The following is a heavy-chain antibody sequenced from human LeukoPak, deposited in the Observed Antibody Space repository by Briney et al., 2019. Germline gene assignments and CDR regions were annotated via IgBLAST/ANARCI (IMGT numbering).Heavy chain of an antibody. D-gene: IGHD3-10*01. CDR1: GYTFTGYY. Sequence: RWASVKVSCKASGYTFTGYYMHWVRQAPGQGLELKGWINPNSGGTNYAQKFQGRVTMTRDTSISTAYMELSRLRSDDTAVYYCARVTATWFGESPNNWFDPWGQGTLVTVSS. V-gene: IGHV1-2*02. CDR2: INPNSGGT. J-gene: IGHJ5*02. CDR3: ARVTATWFGESPNNWFDP.